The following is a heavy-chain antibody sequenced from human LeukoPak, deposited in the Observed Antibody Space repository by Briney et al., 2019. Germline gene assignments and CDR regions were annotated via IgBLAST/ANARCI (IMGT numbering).Heavy chain of an antibody. V-gene: IGHV3-30*04. CDR2: ISYDGSNK. Sequence: GGSLRLSCAASGFTFSSYAMHWVRQAPGKGLEWVAVISYDGSNKYYADSVKGRFTISRDNSKNTLYLQMNSLRAEDTAVYYCAREYAAAGYFDYWGQGTLVTASS. CDR3: AREYAAAGYFDY. CDR1: GFTFSSYA. D-gene: IGHD6-13*01. J-gene: IGHJ4*02.